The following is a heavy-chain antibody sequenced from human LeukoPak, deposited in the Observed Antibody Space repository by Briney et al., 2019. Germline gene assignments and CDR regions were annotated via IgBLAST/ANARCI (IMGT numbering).Heavy chain of an antibody. Sequence: ASVKVSCKASGYTFTGYYMHWVRQAPGQGFEWMGWINPNSGGRNYAQKFQGRVTMTRDTSISTAYMELSRLRSDDTAVYYCARESYDYVWGSYRYGLRFDYWGQGTLVTVSS. V-gene: IGHV1-2*02. CDR2: INPNSGGR. J-gene: IGHJ4*02. CDR1: GYTFTGYY. CDR3: ARESYDYVWGSYRYGLRFDY. D-gene: IGHD3-16*02.